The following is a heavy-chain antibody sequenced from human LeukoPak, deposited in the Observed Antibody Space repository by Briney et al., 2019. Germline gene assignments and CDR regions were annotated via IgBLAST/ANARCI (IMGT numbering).Heavy chain of an antibody. V-gene: IGHV4-59*08. Sequence: SETLSLTYTVSGGSMNAHYWTWFRQPPGKGLEWIGYIYYSGSTNYNPSLKSRLTISVDTSNNQFSLKLSSVTAADTAVYYCATIAGSSSFWGQGTLVTVSS. CDR2: IYYSGST. J-gene: IGHJ4*02. D-gene: IGHD6-6*01. CDR3: ATIAGSSSF. CDR1: GGSMNAHY.